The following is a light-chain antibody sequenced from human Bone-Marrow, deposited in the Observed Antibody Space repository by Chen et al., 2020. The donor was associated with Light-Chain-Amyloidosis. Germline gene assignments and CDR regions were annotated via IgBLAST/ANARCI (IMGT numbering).Light chain of an antibody. V-gene: IGLV6-57*01. Sequence: NFMLTQPHSVSASPGKTVIISCTRSSGSIATTYVQWYQQRPGSSPTTVLYEDDQRPSWVPDRFSGSIDRSSNSASLTISGLKTEDEADYYCQSYQGSSQGVFGGGTKLTVL. CDR3: QSYQGSSQGV. J-gene: IGLJ3*02. CDR1: SGSIATTY. CDR2: EDD.